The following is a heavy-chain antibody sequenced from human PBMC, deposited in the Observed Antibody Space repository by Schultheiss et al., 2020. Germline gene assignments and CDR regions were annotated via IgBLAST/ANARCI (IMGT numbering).Heavy chain of an antibody. CDR3: ARVGWEEYFDY. CDR1: GFTFSSYR. J-gene: IGHJ4*02. Sequence: GGSLRLSCAASGFTFSSYRMNWVRQAPGKGLEWVSSVSTSNDYVYYAGSVKGRFTISRDNAQNSLYLQMNSLRAEDTAVYYCARVGWEEYFDYWGQGTLVTVSS. D-gene: IGHD1-26*01. V-gene: IGHV3-21*01. CDR2: VSTSNDYV.